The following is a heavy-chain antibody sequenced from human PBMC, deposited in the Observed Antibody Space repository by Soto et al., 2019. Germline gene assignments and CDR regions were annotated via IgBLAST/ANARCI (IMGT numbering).Heavy chain of an antibody. V-gene: IGHV1-69*01. CDR1: RRYS. CDR2: IIPIFGTA. CDR3: AIEYSSSPPYYPIGY. D-gene: IGHD6-6*01. Sequence: RRYSMRWVQQSKRQGLEWMGGIIPIFGTANYAQKFQGRVTITADESTSTAYTELSSLRSEDTAVYYCAIEYSSSPPYYPIGYWGQGTLVTVSS. J-gene: IGHJ4*02.